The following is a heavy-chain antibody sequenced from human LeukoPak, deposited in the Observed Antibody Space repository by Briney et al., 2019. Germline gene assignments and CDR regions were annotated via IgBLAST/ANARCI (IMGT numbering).Heavy chain of an antibody. CDR3: VRVPYYSDSSGDNWFDP. D-gene: IGHD3-22*01. J-gene: IGHJ5*02. Sequence: PSETLSLTCTVSGGSISSSSYYWGWIRQPPGKGLEWIGSIYYSGSTYYNPSLKSRVTISVDTSKNQFSLKLSSVTAPDTPVYYCVRVPYYSDSSGDNWFDPWGQGTLVTVSS. V-gene: IGHV4-39*01. CDR1: GGSISSSSYY. CDR2: IYYSGST.